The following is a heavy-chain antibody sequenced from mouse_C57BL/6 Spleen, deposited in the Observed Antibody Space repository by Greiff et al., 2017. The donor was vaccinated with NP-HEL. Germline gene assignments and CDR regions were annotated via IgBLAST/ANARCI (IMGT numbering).Heavy chain of an antibody. D-gene: IGHD2-1*01. Sequence: VKLQQPGAELVKPGASVKLSCKASGYTFTSYWMQWVKQRPGQGLEWIGEIDPSDSYTNYNQKFKGKATLTVDTSSRTAYMQLSSLTSEDSAVYYCARFNGNYDFDYWGQGTTLTVSS. CDR2: IDPSDSYT. CDR1: GYTFTSYW. V-gene: IGHV1-50*01. CDR3: ARFNGNYDFDY. J-gene: IGHJ2*01.